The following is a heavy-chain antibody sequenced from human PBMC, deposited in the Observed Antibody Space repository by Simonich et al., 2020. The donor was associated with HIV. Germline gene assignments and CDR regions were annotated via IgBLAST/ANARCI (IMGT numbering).Heavy chain of an antibody. CDR1: GFTFSRYW. J-gene: IGHJ4*02. V-gene: IGHV3-74*01. CDR2: INSDGSST. D-gene: IGHD3-9*01. CDR3: ASDRHDILTGYYRSD. Sequence: EVQLVESGGGLVQPGGSLRLSCVASGFTFSRYWMHWVRQAPGKGGVWVARINSDGSSTSYADPVKGRFTISRDNAKDTLYLQMNSLRADDTAVYYCASDRHDILTGYYRSDWGQGTLVTVSS.